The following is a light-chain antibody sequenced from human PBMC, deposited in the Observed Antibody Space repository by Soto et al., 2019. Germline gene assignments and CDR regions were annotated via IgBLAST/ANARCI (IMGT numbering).Light chain of an antibody. J-gene: IGLJ2*01. CDR3: AAWDDSLNGLV. V-gene: IGLV1-44*01. Sequence: LTQPPSASGTPGQRVTISCSGSSSNIGSKPVNWYQQLPGAAPKLLIHNTNQRPSGVPDRFSGSKSGTSASLAISGLQSDDEAHYYCAAWDDSLNGLVFGGGTKLTVL. CDR1: SSNIGSKP. CDR2: NTN.